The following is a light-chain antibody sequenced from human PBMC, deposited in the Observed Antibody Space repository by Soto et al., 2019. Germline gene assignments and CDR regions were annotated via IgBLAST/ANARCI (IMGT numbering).Light chain of an antibody. V-gene: IGKV3-11*01. CDR2: GAS. J-gene: IGKJ1*01. CDR1: QNVRTF. CDR3: QQHSHWPPWT. Sequence: EVVLTQSPATLSLSPGERATLSCSASQNVRTFLDWYQQKPCQAPMLRIYGASNRATGIPARFSGSGSGTACTLTISSLEPEDFAVYYCQQHSHWPPWTFGQGTRVEIQ.